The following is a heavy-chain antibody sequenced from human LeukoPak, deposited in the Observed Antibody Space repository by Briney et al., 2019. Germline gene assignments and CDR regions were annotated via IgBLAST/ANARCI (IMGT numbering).Heavy chain of an antibody. Sequence: ASVKVSCKAAGGTFSSYAISWVRQAPGQGLEWMGGIIPIFGTANYAQKFQGRVTITADESTSTAYMELSSLRSEDTAVYYCARVPGWYCSSTSCPNNWFDPWGQGTLVTVSS. D-gene: IGHD2-2*01. CDR2: IIPIFGTA. CDR1: GGTFSSYA. CDR3: ARVPGWYCSSTSCPNNWFDP. V-gene: IGHV1-69*13. J-gene: IGHJ5*02.